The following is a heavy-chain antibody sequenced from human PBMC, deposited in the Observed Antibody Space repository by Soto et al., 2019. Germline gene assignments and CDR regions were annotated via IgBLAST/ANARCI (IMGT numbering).Heavy chain of an antibody. V-gene: IGHV4-30-2*01. Sequence: KASETLSLTCAVSGGSISSGGYSWSWIRQPPGKGLEWIGYIYQSGSTYYNPSLKSRVTISVDRSRNQFSLSLASVTAADTGIYYCARERAAPSWIDPWGQGILVTVSS. D-gene: IGHD6-6*01. CDR2: IYQSGST. CDR1: GGSISSGGYS. CDR3: ARERAAPSWIDP. J-gene: IGHJ5*02.